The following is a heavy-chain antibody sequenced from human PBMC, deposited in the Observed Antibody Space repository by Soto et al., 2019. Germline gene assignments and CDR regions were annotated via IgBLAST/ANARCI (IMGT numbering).Heavy chain of an antibody. CDR2: ISWNSDNV. CDR3: AKAVAGWGYFDY. J-gene: IGHJ4*02. V-gene: IGHV3-9*01. Sequence: EVQLVESGGGLVQPGRSLRLSCAASGFTFDDSAMHWVRQAPGKGLEWVSRISWNSDNVGYADSVKGRFTISRDNAKNSLYLQMYSLRTEDTALYYCAKAVAGWGYFDYWGQGTLVTVSS. CDR1: GFTFDDSA. D-gene: IGHD6-19*01.